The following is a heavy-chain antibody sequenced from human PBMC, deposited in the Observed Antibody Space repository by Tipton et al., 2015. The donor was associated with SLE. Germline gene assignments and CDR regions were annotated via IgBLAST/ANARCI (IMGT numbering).Heavy chain of an antibody. V-gene: IGHV3-72*01. CDR1: GFSYSAHH. CDR3: VVYMSGYPY. D-gene: IGHD3-9*01. J-gene: IGHJ4*02. CDR2: SRYTGNRRTT. Sequence: VQLVQSGGGVVQPGRSLRLSCAASGFSYSAHHMDWVRQAPGKGLQWLGRSRYTGNRRTTEYAASVKGRLTISGDDAINSLNLLMNSLRTEDTAIYFCVVYMSGYPYWGQGTLVTVSS.